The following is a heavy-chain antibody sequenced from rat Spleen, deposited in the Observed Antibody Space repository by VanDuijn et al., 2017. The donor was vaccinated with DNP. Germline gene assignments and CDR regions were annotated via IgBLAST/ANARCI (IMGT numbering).Heavy chain of an antibody. CDR2: ISFDGTGT. CDR3: ASGGYNYEDWFAY. Sequence: EVQLVESGGGPVQPGRSLKLSCAASGFTFSDHNMAWVRQAPKKGLEWVGTISFDGTGTYYRDSVKGRFTISRDNAKSTLYLQMDSLRSEDTATYYCASGGYNYEDWFAYWGQGTLVTVSS. D-gene: IGHD1-5*01. J-gene: IGHJ3*01. CDR1: GFTFSDHN. V-gene: IGHV5-7*01.